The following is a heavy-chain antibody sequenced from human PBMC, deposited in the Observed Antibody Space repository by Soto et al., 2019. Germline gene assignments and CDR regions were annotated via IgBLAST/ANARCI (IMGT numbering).Heavy chain of an antibody. J-gene: IGHJ4*02. Sequence: PGGSLRLSCAASGFTFSSYWMHWVRQAPGKGLVWVSRINSDGSSTSYADSVKGRFTISRDNAKNTLYLQMNSLGAEDTAVYYCARDSDASYFDYSGQGTLVTVSS. CDR1: GFTFSSYW. CDR3: ARDSDASYFDY. CDR2: INSDGSST. V-gene: IGHV3-74*01.